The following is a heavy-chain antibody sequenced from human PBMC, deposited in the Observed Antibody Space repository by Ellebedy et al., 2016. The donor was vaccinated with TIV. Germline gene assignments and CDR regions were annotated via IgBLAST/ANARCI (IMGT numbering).Heavy chain of an antibody. V-gene: IGHV4-39*07. CDR3: ARASRTRNYFDN. CDR1: GGSSSTTEYY. Sequence: MPSETLSLTCNVPGGSSSTTEYYWGWIRQSTGKGLEWVGNIYYSGNTFYYPSFKSRVSMSVDTSKKQFSLKLTSVTAADTAAYFCARASRTRNYFDNWGQGTLVTVSS. J-gene: IGHJ4*02. CDR2: IYYSGNT.